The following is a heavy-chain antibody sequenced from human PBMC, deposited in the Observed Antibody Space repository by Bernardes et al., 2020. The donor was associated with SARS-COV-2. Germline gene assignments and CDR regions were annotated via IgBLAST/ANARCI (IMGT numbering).Heavy chain of an antibody. V-gene: IGHV1-24*01. Sequence: ASVKVSCKVSGYTFTELSMHWVRQAPGKGLEWMGGFDPDDGDTIYAQKFQGRVTMTEDTSTDTAYMELSSLRSEDTAVYYCATAPTGKLSGWFSPWSSRTRVTVSS. J-gene: IGHJ5*02. CDR2: FDPDDGDT. CDR3: ATAPTGKLSGWFSP. CDR1: GYTFTELS. D-gene: IGHD1-1*01.